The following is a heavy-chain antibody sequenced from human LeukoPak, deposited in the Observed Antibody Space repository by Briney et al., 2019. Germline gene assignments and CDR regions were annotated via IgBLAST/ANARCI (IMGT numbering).Heavy chain of an antibody. CDR3: AKDSTPYYYDSSGPFDY. J-gene: IGHJ4*02. CDR2: ISWNSGSI. D-gene: IGHD3-22*01. V-gene: IGHV3-9*03. Sequence: GGSLRLSCEASEFTFDDYAMHWVRQAPGKGLEWVSGISWNSGSIGYADSVKGRFTISRDNAKNSLYLQMNSLRAEDMALYYCAKDSTPYYYDSSGPFDYWGQGTLVTVSS. CDR1: EFTFDDYA.